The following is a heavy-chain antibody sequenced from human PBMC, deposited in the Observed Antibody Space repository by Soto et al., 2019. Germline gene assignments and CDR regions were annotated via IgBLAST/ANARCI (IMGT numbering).Heavy chain of an antibody. D-gene: IGHD6-19*01. Sequence: QVQLVESGGGVVQPGRSLRLSCAASGFTFSSYGMHWVRQAPGKGLEWVAVISYDGSNKYYADYVKGRFTISRDNSKNTLYLQMNSLRAEDTAVYYCAKERSSGWYWFDPWGQGTLVTVSS. J-gene: IGHJ5*02. CDR1: GFTFSSYG. CDR3: AKERSSGWYWFDP. V-gene: IGHV3-30*18. CDR2: ISYDGSNK.